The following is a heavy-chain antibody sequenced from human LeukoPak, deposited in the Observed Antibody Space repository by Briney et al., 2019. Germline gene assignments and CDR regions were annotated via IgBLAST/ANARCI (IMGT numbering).Heavy chain of an antibody. CDR3: ARQVSDYFYNYIDV. J-gene: IGHJ6*03. V-gene: IGHV4-39*01. CDR2: LYNSGTT. Sequence: SSETLSLTCSVSGGSISISGYYWNWIRQPPGKGLEGVGSLYNSGTTYYNSSIKRRVTISEDSSKNRFSLMLTSVTAANTVVYYCARQVSDYFYNYIDVWGEGSTV. CDR1: GGSISISGYY.